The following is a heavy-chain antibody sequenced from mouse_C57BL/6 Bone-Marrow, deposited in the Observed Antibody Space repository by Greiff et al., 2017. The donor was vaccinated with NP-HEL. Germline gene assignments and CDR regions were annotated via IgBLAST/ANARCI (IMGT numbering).Heavy chain of an antibody. CDR2: ISSGSSTI. V-gene: IGHV5-17*01. Sequence: DVMLVESGGGLVKPGGSLKLSCAASGFTFSDYGMHWVRQAPEKGLEWVAYISSGSSTIYYADTVKGRFTISRDNAKNTLFLQMTSLRSEDTAMYYCATLPMDYWGQGTSVTVSS. J-gene: IGHJ4*01. CDR1: GFTFSDYG. CDR3: ATLPMDY.